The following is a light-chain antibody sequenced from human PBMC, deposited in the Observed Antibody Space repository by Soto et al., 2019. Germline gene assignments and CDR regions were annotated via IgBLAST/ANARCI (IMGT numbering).Light chain of an antibody. CDR3: AAWDDSLTDYV. CDR2: SNN. J-gene: IGLJ1*01. V-gene: IGLV1-44*01. CDR1: SSNIGRNT. Sequence: QSVLTQAPSASETPGQRVTISCSGGSSNIGRNTLNWYQQLPGTAPKLLIYSNNRRPSGVPDRFSGSKSGTSASLAISGLQSEDEADYYCAAWDDSLTDYVFGTGTKVTVL.